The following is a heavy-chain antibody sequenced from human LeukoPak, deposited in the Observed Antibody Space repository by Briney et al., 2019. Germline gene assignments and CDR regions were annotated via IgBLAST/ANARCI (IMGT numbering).Heavy chain of an antibody. CDR3: ARGTTVVTPYYFDY. Sequence: PSETLSLTCTVSGGSISSSSYYWGWIRQPPGKGLEWIGSIYYSGNTYYNPSLKSRVTISVDSSKNQFSLKVTSVTAADTAVYYCARGTTVVTPYYFDYWGQGTLVTVSS. V-gene: IGHV4-39*07. CDR1: GGSISSSSYY. D-gene: IGHD4-23*01. CDR2: IYYSGNT. J-gene: IGHJ4*02.